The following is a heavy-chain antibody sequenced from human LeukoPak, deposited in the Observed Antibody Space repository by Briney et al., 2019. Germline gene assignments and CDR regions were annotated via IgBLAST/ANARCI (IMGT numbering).Heavy chain of an antibody. J-gene: IGHJ4*02. Sequence: GGSRRLSCLASGFSFSSSWMHWVRQTPGKELLWLSRISSDGTGIKYADSVQGRFIVSRDNAKNTLYLQMNNLRVEDTAVYYCARDQTQLGPTTVDYWGQGTLVTVSS. CDR1: GFSFSSSW. V-gene: IGHV3-74*01. D-gene: IGHD2-2*01. CDR2: ISSDGTGI. CDR3: ARDQTQLGPTTVDY.